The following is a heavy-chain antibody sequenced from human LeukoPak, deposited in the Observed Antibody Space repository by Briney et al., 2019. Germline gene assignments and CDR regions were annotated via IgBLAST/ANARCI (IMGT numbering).Heavy chain of an antibody. D-gene: IGHD2-2*02. Sequence: QPGRSLRLSCSASGFIFRSHIMYWVRQAPGRGLEVVSGSGSNGGSTYYADSVKGRFAISRDNSKNTLYLQMSSLRAEDTAVYYCVGGFCSSTSCYREFDYWGQGTLVTVSS. J-gene: IGHJ4*02. CDR3: VGGFCSSTSCYREFDY. CDR2: SGSNGGST. CDR1: GFIFRSHI. V-gene: IGHV3-64D*09.